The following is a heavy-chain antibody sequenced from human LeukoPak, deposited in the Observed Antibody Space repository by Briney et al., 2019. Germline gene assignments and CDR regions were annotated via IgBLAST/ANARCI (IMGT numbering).Heavy chain of an antibody. CDR3: ARKTAAGTYYFDY. J-gene: IGHJ4*02. Sequence: SETLSLTCTVSGGSISSSSYQWGWIRQPPGKGLEWIGEIYHSGSTNHNPSLKSRITISVDKSKNQFSLKLSSVTAADTAVYYCARKTAAGTYYFDYWGQGILVTVSS. V-gene: IGHV4-39*07. D-gene: IGHD6-13*01. CDR2: IYHSGST. CDR1: GGSISSSSYQ.